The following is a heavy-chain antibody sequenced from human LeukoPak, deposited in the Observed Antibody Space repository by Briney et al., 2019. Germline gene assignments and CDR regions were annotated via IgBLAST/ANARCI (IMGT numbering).Heavy chain of an antibody. V-gene: IGHV3-30*03. CDR1: GFTFSSYG. CDR2: ISYDGSNK. Sequence: TGGSLRLSCAASGFTFSSYGMHWVRQAPGKGLEWVAVISYDGSNKYYADSVKGRFTISRDNSKNTLYLQMSSLRAEDTAVYHCARSNGVTTVAPFNYWGQGTLVTVSS. D-gene: IGHD4-23*01. J-gene: IGHJ4*02. CDR3: ARSNGVTTVAPFNY.